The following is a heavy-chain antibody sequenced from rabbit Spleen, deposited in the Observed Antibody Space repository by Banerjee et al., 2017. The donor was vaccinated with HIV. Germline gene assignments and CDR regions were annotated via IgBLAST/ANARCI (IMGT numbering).Heavy chain of an antibody. D-gene: IGHD6-1*01. CDR1: GFDFSSYG. Sequence: QEQLVESGGGLVQPGGSLKLSCKASGFDFSSYGVSWVRQAPGKGLEWIGCIGSNSDNTVYATWAKGRFTLSRTSSTTVDLKMTSLTAADTATYFCARDLAIVIGWNLGLWGQGTLVTVS. CDR3: ARDLAIVIGWNLGL. V-gene: IGHV1S45*01. J-gene: IGHJ3*01. CDR2: IGSNSDNT.